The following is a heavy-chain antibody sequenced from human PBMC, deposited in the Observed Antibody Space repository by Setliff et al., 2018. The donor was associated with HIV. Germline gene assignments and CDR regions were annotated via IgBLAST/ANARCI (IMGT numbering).Heavy chain of an antibody. J-gene: IGHJ4*02. D-gene: IGHD6-19*01. Sequence: PSETLSLTCTVSGGSISSFYWTWIRQPPGKGLEWIGYIYYSGSTNYNPSLKSRLTISVDTSKNQVSLKLSSVTAGDSALYYCARRRGQKATGWYYFDFWGQGALVTVSS. CDR1: GGSISSFY. CDR3: ARRRGQKATGWYYFDF. CDR2: IYYSGST. V-gene: IGHV4-59*08.